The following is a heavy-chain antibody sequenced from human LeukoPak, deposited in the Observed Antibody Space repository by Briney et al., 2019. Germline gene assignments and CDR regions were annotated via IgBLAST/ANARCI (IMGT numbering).Heavy chain of an antibody. J-gene: IGHJ3*02. CDR2: ITWNSGTI. V-gene: IGHV3-9*01. CDR3: AKDVTGTGAFDI. Sequence: GGSLRLSCAASGFTFDDYTMHWVRQGPGKGLEWVSGITWNSGTIGYADSVKGRFTISRDNAKNSLYLQMNSLRAEDTALYYCAKDVTGTGAFDIWGQGTMVTVSS. CDR1: GFTFDDYT. D-gene: IGHD1-7*01.